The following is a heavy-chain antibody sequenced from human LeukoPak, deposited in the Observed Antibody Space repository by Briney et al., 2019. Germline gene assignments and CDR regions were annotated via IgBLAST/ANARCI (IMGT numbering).Heavy chain of an antibody. V-gene: IGHV3-30*03. CDR3: ASWEVTRVGY. CDR2: ISYDGSNK. Sequence: GGSLRLSCAASGFTFSSYGMHWVRQAPGKGLEWVAVISYDGSNKYYADSVKGRFTISRDNSKNTLYLQMNSLRAEDTAVYYCASWEVTRVGYWGQGTLVTVSS. D-gene: IGHD4-17*01. J-gene: IGHJ4*02. CDR1: GFTFSSYG.